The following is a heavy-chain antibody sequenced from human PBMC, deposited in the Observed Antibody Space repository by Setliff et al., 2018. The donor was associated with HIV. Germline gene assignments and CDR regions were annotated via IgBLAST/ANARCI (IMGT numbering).Heavy chain of an antibody. CDR2: IWDDGNNE. J-gene: IGHJ4*02. D-gene: IGHD1-1*01. V-gene: IGHV3-33*01. CDR3: ARDEGSGTDY. CDR1: GFTFSSFG. Sequence: GGSLRLSCAASGFTFSSFGMHWVRQAQGKGLDWVAVIWDDGNNEYYADSVKGRFTISRDNSKNTLYLQMNSLRAEDTAVYYCARDEGSGTDYWGQGTLVTVSS.